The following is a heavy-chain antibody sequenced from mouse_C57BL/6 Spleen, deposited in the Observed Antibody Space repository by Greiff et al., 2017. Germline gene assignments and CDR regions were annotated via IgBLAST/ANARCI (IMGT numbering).Heavy chain of an antibody. Sequence: VQLQQSGAELAKPGASVKLSCKASGYTFTSYWMHWVKQRPGQGLEWIGYLNPSSGYPKYNQKFKDKATFTADKSSSTAYMQLSSLTYEVSAVYYCARLYYDYAYAMDYWGQGTSVTVSS. CDR2: LNPSSGYP. CDR1: GYTFTSYW. D-gene: IGHD2-4*01. CDR3: ARLYYDYAYAMDY. J-gene: IGHJ4*01. V-gene: IGHV1-7*01.